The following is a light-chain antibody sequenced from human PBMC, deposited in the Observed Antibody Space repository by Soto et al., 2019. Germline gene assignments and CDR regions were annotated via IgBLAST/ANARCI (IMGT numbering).Light chain of an antibody. CDR3: QQYGSSPT. CDR1: QSVSSSH. J-gene: IGKJ1*01. Sequence: EIVLTQSPGTLSLSPGERATLSCRASQSVSSSHLAWYQQKHDQAPRLLIYGASSRATGIPDRFSGSGSGTDFTLTISRLEPEDFAVYYCQQYGSSPTFGQGTKVEIK. V-gene: IGKV3-20*01. CDR2: GAS.